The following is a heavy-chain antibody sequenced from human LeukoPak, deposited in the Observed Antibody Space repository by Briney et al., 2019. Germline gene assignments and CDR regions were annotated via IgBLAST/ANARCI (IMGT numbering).Heavy chain of an antibody. D-gene: IGHD2-15*01. Sequence: SETLSLTXAVYGGSFRGYYWSWIRQPPGKGLEWIGEINHSGSTNYNPSLKSRVTISVDTSKNQFSLKLSSVTAADTAVYYCARLGSKRNYYYYYYMDVWGKGTTVTVSS. J-gene: IGHJ6*03. V-gene: IGHV4-34*01. CDR1: GGSFRGYY. CDR2: INHSGST. CDR3: ARLGSKRNYYYYYYMDV.